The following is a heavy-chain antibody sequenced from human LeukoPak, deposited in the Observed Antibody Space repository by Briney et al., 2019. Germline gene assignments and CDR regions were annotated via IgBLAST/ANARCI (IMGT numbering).Heavy chain of an antibody. CDR3: ASHFYDSSGYPNIPGY. Sequence: GGSLRLSCAASGFTFSDYYMSWIRQAPGKGLEWVSYISSRGSTIFYADAVKGRFTISRDNAKNSLYLQMNSLRAEDTAVYYCASHFYDSSGYPNIPGYWGQGTLVTVSS. D-gene: IGHD3-22*01. V-gene: IGHV3-11*01. CDR2: ISSRGSTI. J-gene: IGHJ4*02. CDR1: GFTFSDYY.